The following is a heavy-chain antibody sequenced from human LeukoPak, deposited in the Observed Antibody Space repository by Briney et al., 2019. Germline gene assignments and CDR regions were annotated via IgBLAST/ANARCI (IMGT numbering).Heavy chain of an antibody. CDR3: AKDGRRDGYKKYYFDY. J-gene: IGHJ4*02. V-gene: IGHV3-30*02. CDR2: IRDDGSKK. Sequence: GGSLRLSCAASGFTFSSYGMHWVRQAPGKGVEWVAFIRDDGSKKYYAESVKGGFTISRDNSKNTLYLQMNSLRAEDTAVYYCAKDGRRDGYKKYYFDYWGQGTLVTVSS. CDR1: GFTFSSYG. D-gene: IGHD5-24*01.